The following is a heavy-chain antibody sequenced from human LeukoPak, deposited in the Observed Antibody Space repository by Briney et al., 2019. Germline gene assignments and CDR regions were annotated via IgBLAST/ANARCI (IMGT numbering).Heavy chain of an antibody. CDR3: ARDLGGHYDYVWGSYRGGYFDY. Sequence: GGSLTLSCAASGFTFSTYSMNWVRQAPGKGLEWVSYISANSSTIYYADSMKGRFTISRDNAKNSLYLQMKSLRAEDTAVYYCARDLGGHYDYVWGSYRGGYFDYWGQGTLVTVS. CDR2: ISANSSTI. V-gene: IGHV3-48*01. CDR1: GFTFSTYS. D-gene: IGHD3-16*01. J-gene: IGHJ4*02.